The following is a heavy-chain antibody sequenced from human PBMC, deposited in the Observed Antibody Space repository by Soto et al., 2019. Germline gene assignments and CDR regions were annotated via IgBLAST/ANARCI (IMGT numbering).Heavy chain of an antibody. CDR1: GFTFMDYY. V-gene: IGHV3-11*06. CDR2: IRGSSDNT. CDR3: ASITKMT. D-gene: IGHD3-22*01. Sequence: QVQLVESGGGLVKPGGSLRLSCAASGFTFMDYYMSWIRQAPGKGLEWLSYIRGSSDNTNYADPVKGRFTNSRDNGKKSQYREMNRLRVEGAAVYYCASITKMTWGQGTLVTVSS. J-gene: IGHJ5*02.